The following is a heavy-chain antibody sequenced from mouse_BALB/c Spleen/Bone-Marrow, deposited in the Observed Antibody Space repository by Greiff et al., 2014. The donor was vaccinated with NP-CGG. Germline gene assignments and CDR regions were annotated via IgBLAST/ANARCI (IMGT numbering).Heavy chain of an antibody. CDR2: IRNKANGYTT. D-gene: IGHD1-2*01. Sequence: EVNLVESGGDLVQPGGSLRLSCATSGFTFTDYYMSWVRQPPGKALEWLGFIRNKANGYTTEYSASVKGRFTISRDNSQSILYLQMNTLRAEDSATYYCARDIGIRLRFAYWGQGTLVAVSA. CDR3: ARDIGIRLRFAY. V-gene: IGHV7-3*02. CDR1: GFTFTDYY. J-gene: IGHJ3*01.